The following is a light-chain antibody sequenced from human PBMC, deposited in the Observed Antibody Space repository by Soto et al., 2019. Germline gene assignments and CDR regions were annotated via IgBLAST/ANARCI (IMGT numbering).Light chain of an antibody. Sequence: QSALTQPPSASGSPGQSVTISCTGTSSDVGGYNYVSWYQQHPGKAPKLIISEVSERPSGVSNRFSGSKSGNAASLTISGLQAEDEADYYCCSYAGGATYVFGTGTKVTVL. CDR2: EVS. J-gene: IGLJ1*01. CDR1: SSDVGGYNY. V-gene: IGLV2-8*01. CDR3: CSYAGGATYV.